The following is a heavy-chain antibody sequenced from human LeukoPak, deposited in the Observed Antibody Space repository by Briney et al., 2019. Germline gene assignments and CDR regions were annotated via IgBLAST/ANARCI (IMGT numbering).Heavy chain of an antibody. CDR1: GFTFSSYA. CDR3: AKGGGSGSYITGFDY. D-gene: IGHD3-10*01. J-gene: IGHJ4*02. Sequence: PSGSLRLSCAASGFTFSSYAMSWVRQAPGRGLEWVSAISGSGGSTYYADSVKGRFTISRDNSKNTLYLQMNTLRAEDTAVYYSAKGGGSGSYITGFDYWGQGTLVTVSS. V-gene: IGHV3-23*01. CDR2: ISGSGGST.